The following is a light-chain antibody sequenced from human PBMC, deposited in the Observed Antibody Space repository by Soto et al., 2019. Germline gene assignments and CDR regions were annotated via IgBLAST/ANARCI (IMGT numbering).Light chain of an antibody. Sequence: QSALTQPRSVSGSPGQSVTISCTGTSSDVGTYDYVSWYQQHPGKAPEVMTYDVSKRPSGVPDRFSGSKSGNTASLTISGLQAEDEADYYCSSFTSTSTYVLFGGGTKLTVL. CDR1: SSDVGTYDY. J-gene: IGLJ2*01. V-gene: IGLV2-11*01. CDR3: SSFTSTSTYVL. CDR2: DVS.